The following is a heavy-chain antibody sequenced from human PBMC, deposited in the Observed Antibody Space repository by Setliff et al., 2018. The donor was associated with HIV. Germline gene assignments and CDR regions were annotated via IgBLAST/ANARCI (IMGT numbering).Heavy chain of an antibody. CDR3: ARGGSGWPGYYYYHMDV. CDR2: ISSSSSTI. J-gene: IGHJ6*03. CDR1: GFTFSSYS. V-gene: IGHV3-48*01. Sequence: GGSLRLSCAASGFTFSSYSMNWVRQAPGKGLEWVSYISSSSSTIYYADSVKGRFTISRDNAKNSLYLQMNSLRAEDTAVYYCARGGSGWPGYYYYHMDVWGKGTTVTVSS. D-gene: IGHD6-19*01.